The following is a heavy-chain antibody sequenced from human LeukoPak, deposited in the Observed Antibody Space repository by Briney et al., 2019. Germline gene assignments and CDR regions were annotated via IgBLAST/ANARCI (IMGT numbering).Heavy chain of an antibody. Sequence: GGSLRLSCAASGFTFSSYAMSWVRQAPGKGLEWVSAICCSGGSTYYADSVNGRFTISRDNSKNTLYLQMNSLRAEDTAVYYCANSDYGDYDYLEYFQHWGQGTLVTVSS. CDR1: GFTFSSYA. V-gene: IGHV3-23*01. CDR2: ICCSGGST. D-gene: IGHD4-17*01. J-gene: IGHJ1*01. CDR3: ANSDYGDYDYLEYFQH.